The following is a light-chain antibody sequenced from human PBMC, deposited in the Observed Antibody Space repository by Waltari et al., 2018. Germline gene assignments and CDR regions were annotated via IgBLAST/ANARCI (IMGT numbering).Light chain of an antibody. V-gene: IGLV4-69*01. J-gene: IGLJ3*02. CDR2: VNSDGSH. Sequence: QLVLTQSPSASASLGASVKLTCTLSSGHINNVIPWLPQRPEKGPRYLMKVNSDGSHNKGDETPDRFSGSSSGAERYLTISSLQSEDEADYFCQTGGHGTWVFGGGTKLTVL. CDR3: QTGGHGTWV. CDR1: SGHINNV.